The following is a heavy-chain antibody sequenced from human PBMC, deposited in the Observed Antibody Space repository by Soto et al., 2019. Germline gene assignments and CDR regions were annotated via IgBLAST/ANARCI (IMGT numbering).Heavy chain of an antibody. Sequence: SVKVSCKATGGTFRTYDFNWVRQAPGQGLEWMGAIIPRFGTPNYAQRFLERVTISADEVENTFYLTLTYLRSDDTAVFYCAAGSFHDTGGFGAIHFWGQGTLVTVSS. V-gene: IGHV1-69*13. CDR3: AAGSFHDTGGFGAIHF. CDR2: IIPRFGTP. J-gene: IGHJ4*02. CDR1: GGTFRTYD. D-gene: IGHD3-16*01.